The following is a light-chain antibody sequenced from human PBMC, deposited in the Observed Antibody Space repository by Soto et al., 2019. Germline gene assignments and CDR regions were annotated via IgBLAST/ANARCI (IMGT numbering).Light chain of an antibody. V-gene: IGKV1-5*03. J-gene: IGKJ3*01. CDR1: QNIDSA. CDR2: KAS. CDR3: QQYSTSFFT. Sequence: DIQMTQSPATLSASVGDRVTITCRASQNIDSALAWYQEKPGTAPKPLIYKASTLASGVPSRFSGSGSGTQFTLTISSLQPDDVASYYCQQYSTSFFTFGPGTSVDLK.